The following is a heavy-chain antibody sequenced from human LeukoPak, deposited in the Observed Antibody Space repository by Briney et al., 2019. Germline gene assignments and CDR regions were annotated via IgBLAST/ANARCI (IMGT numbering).Heavy chain of an antibody. CDR1: GFTFSSYW. J-gene: IGHJ3*02. CDR3: SKAVGSSGYFSRDAFDI. V-gene: IGHV3-74*01. Sequence: GGSLRLSCAASGFTFSSYWMHWVRQGPGKGLVWVSRINSDESSLTYAPSLEGGFTISRDNSKNTLYLQMKTLRAEDTPIYYFSKAVGSSGYFSRDAFDIWGQGTMVTVSS. D-gene: IGHD3-22*01. CDR2: INSDESSL.